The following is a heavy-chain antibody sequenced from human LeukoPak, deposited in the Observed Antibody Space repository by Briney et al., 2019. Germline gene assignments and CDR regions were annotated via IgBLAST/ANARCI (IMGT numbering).Heavy chain of an antibody. V-gene: IGHV1-8*01. D-gene: IGHD3-22*01. CDR3: ARVFDSSGYYPYYFDY. CDR1: GCTFTSYD. Sequence: GASVKVSCKASGCTFTSYDISWVRQATGQGLEWMGWMNPNSGNTGYAQKFQGRVTMTRNTSISTAYMELSSLRSEDTAVYYCARVFDSSGYYPYYFDYWGQGTLVTVSS. J-gene: IGHJ4*02. CDR2: MNPNSGNT.